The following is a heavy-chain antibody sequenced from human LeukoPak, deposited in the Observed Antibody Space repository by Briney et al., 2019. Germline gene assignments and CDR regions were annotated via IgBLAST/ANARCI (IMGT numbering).Heavy chain of an antibody. D-gene: IGHD3-10*01. J-gene: IGHJ5*02. CDR3: ARGVLLWFGELIRSRNNWFDP. CDR2: MNPNSGNT. CDR1: GYTFTSYD. Sequence: GASVKVSCKASGYTFTSYDINWVRRATGQGLEWMGWMNPNSGNTGYAQKFQGRVTMTRNTSISTAYMELSSLRSEDTAVYYCARGVLLWFGELIRSRNNWFDPWGQGTLVTVSS. V-gene: IGHV1-8*01.